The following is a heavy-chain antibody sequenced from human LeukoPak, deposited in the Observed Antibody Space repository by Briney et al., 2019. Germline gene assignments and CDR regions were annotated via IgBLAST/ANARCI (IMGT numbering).Heavy chain of an antibody. D-gene: IGHD6-19*01. Sequence: SETLSLTCGVSGDSIYSHYWGWIPQPPGKGLEWIGDIYYKGNTNYNPSLKSRVTISLDTSKNHLSLTLTSVVAADTAIYYCMRRDTGWNYSDYWGQGILVTVSS. CDR1: GDSIYSHY. CDR3: MRRDTGWNYSDY. V-gene: IGHV4-59*08. J-gene: IGHJ4*02. CDR2: IYYKGNT.